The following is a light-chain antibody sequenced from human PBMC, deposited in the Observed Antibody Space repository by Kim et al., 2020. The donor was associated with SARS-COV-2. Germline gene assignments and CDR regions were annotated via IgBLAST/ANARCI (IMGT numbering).Light chain of an antibody. CDR1: SSTIGSHT. CDR3: AAWDDSLNGYV. CDR2: SNN. Sequence: GHKVTISCSGSSSTIGSHTVNWYQQLPGPAPTLLIYSNNQLPSGVPDRFSGSTSGTSASLAITGLQSEDEADYYCAAWDDSLNGYVFGTGTKVTVL. V-gene: IGLV1-44*01. J-gene: IGLJ1*01.